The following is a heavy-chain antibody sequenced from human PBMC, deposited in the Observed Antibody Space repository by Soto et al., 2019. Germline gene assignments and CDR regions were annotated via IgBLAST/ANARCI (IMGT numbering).Heavy chain of an antibody. CDR3: ARDPAFGATDY. D-gene: IGHD2-2*01. CDR1: GFTFSSHW. J-gene: IGHJ4*02. Sequence: HPGGSLRLSCAVSGFTFSSHWMSWVRQAPGRGLEWVANMNQDGSVKYYVDSVKGRFTISRDNAEDSLYLQMDSLRVEDTAVYFCARDPAFGATDYWGQGTPVTVSS. V-gene: IGHV3-7*01. CDR2: MNQDGSVK.